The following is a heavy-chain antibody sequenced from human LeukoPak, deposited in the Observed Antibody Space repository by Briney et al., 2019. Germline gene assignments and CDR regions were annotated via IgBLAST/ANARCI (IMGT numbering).Heavy chain of an antibody. D-gene: IGHD1-1*01. V-gene: IGHV3-15*07. CDR1: GFTFSNAW. CDR3: TTGTTDEHYYYYYGMDV. Sequence: PGGSLRLSCAASGFTFSNAWMNWVRQAPGKGLEWVGRIKSKTDGGTTDYAAPVKGRFTISRDDSKNMLYLQMNSLKTEDTAVYYCTTGTTDEHYYYYYGMDVWGQGTTVTVSS. CDR2: IKSKTDGGTT. J-gene: IGHJ6*02.